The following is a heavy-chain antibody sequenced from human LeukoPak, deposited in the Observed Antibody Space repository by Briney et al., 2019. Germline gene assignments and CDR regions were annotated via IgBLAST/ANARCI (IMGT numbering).Heavy chain of an antibody. CDR3: ARDRLRLGELSLYRAFDI. CDR2: ISSSSSYI. Sequence: GGSLRLSCAASGSTFSSYSMNWVRQAPGKGLEWVSSISSSSSYIYYADSVKGRFTISRDNAKNSLYLQMNSLRAEDTAVYYCARDRLRLGELSLYRAFDIWGQGTMVTVSS. D-gene: IGHD3-16*02. V-gene: IGHV3-21*01. CDR1: GSTFSSYS. J-gene: IGHJ3*02.